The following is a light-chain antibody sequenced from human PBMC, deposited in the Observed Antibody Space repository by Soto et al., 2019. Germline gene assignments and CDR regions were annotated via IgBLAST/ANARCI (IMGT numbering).Light chain of an antibody. V-gene: IGKV3-11*01. CDR3: LQRGDWPPLT. CDR2: DAS. J-gene: IGKJ1*01. Sequence: EIVLTQSPATLSLSPGEIATLSCRASQSVGSSLAWYQQKPGQAPRLLIYDASNRATGIPARFSGSGSGTDFTLTISRLESEDVAVYYCLQRGDWPPLTFGQGTNVEIK. CDR1: QSVGSS.